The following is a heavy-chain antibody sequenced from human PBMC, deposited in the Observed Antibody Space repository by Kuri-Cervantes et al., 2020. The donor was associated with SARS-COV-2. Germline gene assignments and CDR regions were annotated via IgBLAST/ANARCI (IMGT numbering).Heavy chain of an antibody. D-gene: IGHD3-10*01. CDR3: ARDFGYLDV. J-gene: IGHJ6*03. CDR2: ISSSGSSK. V-gene: IGHV3-11*04. Sequence: GESLKISCEASGFRFTEYFMSWIRQTPGEGLDYISYISSSGSSKYYADSVKGRFTISRDNAKNSLYLQMDSLRVEDTAVYFCARDFGYLDVWGKGTTVTVSS. CDR1: GFRFTEYF.